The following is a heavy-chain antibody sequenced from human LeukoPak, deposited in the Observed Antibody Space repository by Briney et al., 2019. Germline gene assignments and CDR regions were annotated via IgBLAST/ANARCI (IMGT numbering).Heavy chain of an antibody. CDR1: GFTFSSYG. D-gene: IGHD6-19*01. J-gene: IGHJ3*02. V-gene: IGHV3-30*03. CDR3: AREITVAGKEGAFDI. CDR2: ISYDGSNK. Sequence: QPGGSLRLSCAASGFTFSSYGMHWVRQAPGKGLEWVAVISYDGSNKYYADSVKGRFTISRDNSKNTLYLQMNSLRAEDTAVYYCAREITVAGKEGAFDIWGPGTMLTVSS.